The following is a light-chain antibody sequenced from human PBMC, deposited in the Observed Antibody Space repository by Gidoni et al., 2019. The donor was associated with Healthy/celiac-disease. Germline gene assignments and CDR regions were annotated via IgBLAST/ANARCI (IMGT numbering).Light chain of an antibody. J-gene: IGKJ1*01. CDR3: QQSNSNPKT. CDR2: ASS. Sequence: DIQPTHSPSFLSASVGDRVTITCRASQGISSYLAWYQQKPGKAPKLLIYASSTLQSGVPSRFSGSGSGTEFTLTISSLQTEDFATYYCQQSNSNPKTFGQGTKVEIK. V-gene: IGKV1-9*01. CDR1: QGISSY.